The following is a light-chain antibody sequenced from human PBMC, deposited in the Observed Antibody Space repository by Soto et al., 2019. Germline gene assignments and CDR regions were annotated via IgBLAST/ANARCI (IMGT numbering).Light chain of an antibody. CDR2: LEGSGSY. CDR3: ETWVRNTRV. CDR1: SGHRSYI. Sequence: QLVLTQSSSASASLGSSGKLTCTLSSGHRSYIIAWHQQKPGKAPRYLRKLEGSGSYNKGSGVPDRVSGSSSGADRYLTISNLQFEDEADYYCETWVRNTRVFGGGTKVTVL. V-gene: IGLV4-60*02. J-gene: IGLJ2*01.